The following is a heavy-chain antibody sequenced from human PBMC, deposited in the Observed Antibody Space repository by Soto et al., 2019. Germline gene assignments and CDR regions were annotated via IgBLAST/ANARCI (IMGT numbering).Heavy chain of an antibody. CDR3: SRDDSDWFFN. J-gene: IGHJ4*02. D-gene: IGHD3-9*01. CDR2: IYSSGST. V-gene: IGHV4-59*01. CDR1: GGSISNYY. Sequence: PSETLSLTCTVSGGSISNYYWNWIRQSPGKGLEWIGYIYSSGSTHYNPSLQNRVTISIDTSKNQVSLKVNSVTAADTAVYYCSRDDSDWFFNWGRGTLVTVSS.